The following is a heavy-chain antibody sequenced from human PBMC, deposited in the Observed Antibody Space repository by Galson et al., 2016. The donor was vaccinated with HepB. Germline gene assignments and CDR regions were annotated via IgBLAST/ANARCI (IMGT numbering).Heavy chain of an antibody. CDR2: INPGNGNT. Sequence: SVKVSCKASGYTFSNYGIHWVRQAPGQRPEWMGWINPGNGNTKYSPKFQDRLTITITYMELSSLNSEDTSVYYCARDPIKHGSTWYYFEYWGQGTLVTVSS. CDR3: ARDPIKHGSTWYYFEY. J-gene: IGHJ4*02. V-gene: IGHV1-3*01. D-gene: IGHD6-13*01. CDR1: GYTFSNYG.